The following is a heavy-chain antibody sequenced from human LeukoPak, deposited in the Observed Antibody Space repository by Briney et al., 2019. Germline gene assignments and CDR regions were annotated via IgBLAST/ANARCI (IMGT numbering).Heavy chain of an antibody. Sequence: GGSLRLSCAASGFTFSSYSMSWVRQAPGKGLEWVSDISGSGGSTYYADSVKGRFTISRDNSKNSLYLQMNSLRAEDTAVYFCAKDLRGCYGLGSPSGVDYRGQGTLVTVSS. CDR2: ISGSGGST. CDR1: GFTFSSYS. V-gene: IGHV3-23*01. D-gene: IGHD3-10*01. J-gene: IGHJ4*02. CDR3: AKDLRGCYGLGSPSGVDY.